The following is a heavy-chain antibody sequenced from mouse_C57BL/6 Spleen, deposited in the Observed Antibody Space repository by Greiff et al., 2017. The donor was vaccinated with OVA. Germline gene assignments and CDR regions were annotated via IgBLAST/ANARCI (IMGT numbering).Heavy chain of an antibody. D-gene: IGHD1-1*01. Sequence: ESGPGLVKPSQSLSLTCSVTGYSITSGYYWNWIRQFPGNKLEWMGYISYDGSNNYNPSLKNRISITRDTSKNQFFLKLNSVTTEDTATYYCARDYGSSYGGFAYWGQGTLVTVSA. CDR2: ISYDGSN. J-gene: IGHJ3*01. CDR3: ARDYGSSYGGFAY. V-gene: IGHV3-6*01. CDR1: GYSITSGYY.